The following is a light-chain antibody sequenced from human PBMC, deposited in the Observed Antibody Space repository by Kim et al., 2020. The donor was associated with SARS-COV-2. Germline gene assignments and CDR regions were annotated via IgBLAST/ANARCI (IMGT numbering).Light chain of an antibody. CDR2: GAS. J-gene: IGKJ1*01. V-gene: IGKV3-20*01. CDR1: QSISSNY. Sequence: SPGERATLSCRASQSISSNYLAWYQQKPGQAPGLLIYGASSRATGIPDRFSGSGSGTDFTLTISRLEPEDSAMYYCQQYESSPQTFGQGTKVDIK. CDR3: QQYESSPQT.